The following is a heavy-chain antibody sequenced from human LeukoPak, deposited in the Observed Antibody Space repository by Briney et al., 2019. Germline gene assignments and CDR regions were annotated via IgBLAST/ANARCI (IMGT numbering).Heavy chain of an antibody. J-gene: IGHJ5*02. Sequence: ASVKVSCRTSGYSFTDYYIHWVRQAPGQGLEWMGWINTKSGRTSSARKFQGRVTMTRDPSITTVYMDMAWLTSGDTAIYFCARADFIDAGPYLIGPWGQGTLVTVSS. CDR1: GYSFTDYY. D-gene: IGHD3-3*01. CDR3: ARADFIDAGPYLIGP. CDR2: INTKSGRT. V-gene: IGHV1-2*02.